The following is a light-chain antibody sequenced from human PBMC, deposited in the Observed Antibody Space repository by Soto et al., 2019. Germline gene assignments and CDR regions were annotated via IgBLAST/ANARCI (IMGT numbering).Light chain of an antibody. J-gene: IGKJ5*01. Sequence: EILMTQSPATLSLSPGEGATLSWRASQSINTYLAWYQQKPGQAPRLLIYDASKRATGIPARFSGSGSGTNFTLTISSLEPEDFAVYYCQQRRSWQVTFGQGTRLEIK. CDR1: QSINTY. CDR2: DAS. CDR3: QQRRSWQVT. V-gene: IGKV3D-11*02.